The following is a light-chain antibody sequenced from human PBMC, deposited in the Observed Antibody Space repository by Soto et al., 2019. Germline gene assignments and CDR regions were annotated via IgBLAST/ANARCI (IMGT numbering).Light chain of an antibody. Sequence: EIVMTQSPATLSVSPGERATLSCRASQSVSSDLAWYQLKPGQAPRLLMHGASNRATGVPDRFSGSGSGTEFTLTISSMQSEDFAVYYCHQYNNWPRTFGQGTKV. CDR1: QSVSSD. CDR3: HQYNNWPRT. J-gene: IGKJ1*01. CDR2: GAS. V-gene: IGKV3-15*01.